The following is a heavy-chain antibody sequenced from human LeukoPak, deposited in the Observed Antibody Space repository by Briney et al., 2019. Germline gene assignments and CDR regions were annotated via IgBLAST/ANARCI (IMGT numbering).Heavy chain of an antibody. CDR2: IIPIYGTP. Sequence: ASVKVSCKASGGTLSGYAISWVRQAPGQGLEWMGGIIPIYGTPHSAQKFQGRVTITTDESTSTAFMDLSSLRSEDTAVYYCARFYCSSTSCQGYFDYWGQGTLVTVSS. D-gene: IGHD2-2*01. CDR3: ARFYCSSTSCQGYFDY. J-gene: IGHJ4*02. V-gene: IGHV1-69*05. CDR1: GGTLSGYA.